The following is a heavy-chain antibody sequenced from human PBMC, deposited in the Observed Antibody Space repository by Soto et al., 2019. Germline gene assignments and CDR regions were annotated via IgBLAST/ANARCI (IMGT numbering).Heavy chain of an antibody. CDR1: GGTFSSYA. J-gene: IGHJ1*01. CDR3: ARLGYCSGGSCSVEYFQH. CDR2: IIPIFGTA. Sequence: QVQLVQSGAEVKKPGSSVKVSCKASGGTFSSYAISWVRQAPGQGLEWMGGIIPIFGTANYAQKFQGRVTITADESTSTAYMERSSLRSEDTAVYYCARLGYCSGGSCSVEYFQHWGQGTLVTVSS. D-gene: IGHD2-15*01. V-gene: IGHV1-69*01.